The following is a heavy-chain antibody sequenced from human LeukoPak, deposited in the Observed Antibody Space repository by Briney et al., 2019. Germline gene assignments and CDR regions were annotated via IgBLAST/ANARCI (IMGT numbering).Heavy chain of an antibody. D-gene: IGHD3-22*01. CDR3: ARRPSYYYDSSGYRAN. CDR2: IYYSGST. J-gene: IGHJ4*02. V-gene: IGHV4-39*01. CDR1: GGSISSSSYY. Sequence: SETLSLTCTVSGGSISSSSYYWGWIRQPPGKGLEWIGSIYYSGSTYYNPSLKSRVTISVDTSKNQFYLKLSSVTAADTAVYYCARRPSYYYDSSGYRANWGQGTLVTVSS.